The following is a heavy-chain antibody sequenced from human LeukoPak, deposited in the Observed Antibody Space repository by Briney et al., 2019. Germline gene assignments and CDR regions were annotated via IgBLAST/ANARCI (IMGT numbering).Heavy chain of an antibody. J-gene: IGHJ5*02. Sequence: SETLSLTCTVSGGSISSYYWSWIRQPAGKGLEWIGRIYTSGTTHYNPSLKSRVTMSVDTSKNQFSLKVSSVTAADTAVYYCARDGSSWPTEGWFDPWGQGTLVTVSS. CDR2: IYTSGTT. V-gene: IGHV4-4*07. CDR1: GGSISSYY. D-gene: IGHD6-13*01. CDR3: ARDGSSWPTEGWFDP.